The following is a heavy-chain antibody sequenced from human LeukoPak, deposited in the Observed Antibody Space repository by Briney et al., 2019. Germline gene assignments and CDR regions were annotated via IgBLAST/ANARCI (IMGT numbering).Heavy chain of an antibody. D-gene: IGHD5-18*01. J-gene: IGHJ6*02. V-gene: IGHV4-59*01. Sequence: SETLSLTCTVSGGSISSYYWSWIRQPPGKGLEWIGHIYYSGSTNYNPSLKSRVTISVDTSKNQFSLKLSSVTAADTAVYYCARAQYSSYYGMDVWGQGTTVTVSS. CDR3: ARAQYSSYYGMDV. CDR2: IYYSGST. CDR1: GGSISSYY.